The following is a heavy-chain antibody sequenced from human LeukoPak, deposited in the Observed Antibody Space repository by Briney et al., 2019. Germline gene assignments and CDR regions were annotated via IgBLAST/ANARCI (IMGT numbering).Heavy chain of an antibody. CDR3: ARDAMMGSSRSFRNWFDP. J-gene: IGHJ5*02. D-gene: IGHD6-13*01. CDR1: GGTFSSYA. V-gene: IGHV1-69*05. CDR2: IIPIFGTA. Sequence: GASVKVSCKASGGTFSSYAISWVRQAPGQGLEWMGGIIPIFGTANYAQKFQGRVTITTDESTSTAYMELSSLRSEDTAVYYCARDAMMGSSRSFRNWFDPWGQGTLVTVSS.